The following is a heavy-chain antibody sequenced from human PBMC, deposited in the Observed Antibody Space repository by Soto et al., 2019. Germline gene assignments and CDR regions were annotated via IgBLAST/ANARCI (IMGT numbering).Heavy chain of an antibody. CDR1: GYSFTSYW. CDR2: IYPGDSDT. CDR3: ARNRDIAVAAGYGLDV. J-gene: IGHJ6*02. V-gene: IGHV5-51*01. D-gene: IGHD6-19*01. Sequence: GDSLKISCKGSGYSFTSYWIGWVRQMPGKGLEWMGIIYPGDSDTRYSPSFQGQVTISADKSISTAYLQWSSLKASDTAVYYCARNRDIAVAAGYGLDVWGQGTTVTVSS.